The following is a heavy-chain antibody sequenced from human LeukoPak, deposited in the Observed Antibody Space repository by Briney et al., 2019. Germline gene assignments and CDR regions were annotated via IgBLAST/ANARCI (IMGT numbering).Heavy chain of an antibody. CDR2: MRYDGSNK. D-gene: IGHD3-22*01. CDR1: GFTFSSYG. V-gene: IGHV3-30*02. J-gene: IGHJ4*02. CDR3: AKDGNYYDSSGYGDY. Sequence: GGSLRLPCAASGFTFSSYGMHWVPQAPGKGLEWVAFMRYDGSNKYYADSVKGRFTISRDNSKNTLYLQMNSLRAEDTAVYYCAKDGNYYDSSGYGDYWGQGTLVTVSS.